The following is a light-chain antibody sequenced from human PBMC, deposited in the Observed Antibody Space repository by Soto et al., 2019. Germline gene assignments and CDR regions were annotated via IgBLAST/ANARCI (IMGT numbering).Light chain of an antibody. Sequence: QSALTQPPSASGTPGQRVSISCSGNSSNIGSNTVNWYHQLPGTAPTLLIKSNNQRPSGIPDRFSGSKSGTSASLAISGLQSEDEADYYCATWDDSLNGWVFGGGTQLTVL. CDR3: ATWDDSLNGWV. J-gene: IGLJ7*01. CDR2: SNN. V-gene: IGLV1-44*01. CDR1: SSNIGSNT.